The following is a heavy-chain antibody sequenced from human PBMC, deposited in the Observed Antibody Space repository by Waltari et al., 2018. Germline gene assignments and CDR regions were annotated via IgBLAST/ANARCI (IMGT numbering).Heavy chain of an antibody. CDR2: IYYTGRT. CDR3: ARGGGGDWEWFDP. D-gene: IGHD2-21*02. V-gene: IGHV4-59*01. J-gene: IGHJ5*02. CDR1: GGSISGFY. Sequence: QVQLQESGPSLLKPSETLSLICTVSGGSISGFYWSWVRQPPGKGLDWIGYIYYTGRTNLNPPLKSGVTMSVYTSKNQFSLKLSSVTAADTAFYYCARGGGGDWEWFDPWGQGTLVTVSS.